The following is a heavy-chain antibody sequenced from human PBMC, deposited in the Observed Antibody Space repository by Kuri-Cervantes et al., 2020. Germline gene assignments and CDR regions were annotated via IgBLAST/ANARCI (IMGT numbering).Heavy chain of an antibody. D-gene: IGHD6-19*01. J-gene: IGHJ6*02. CDR1: GFTFISYA. Sequence: LSLTCAAPGFTFISYAMHWVRQAPGKGLEWVASLSYDGSNKYYANSVKSRLTIPRDNSKNTLYLQMNTLRDEDTAVYDCARVPIPVIIAVAGTEVYGMDYWGQGTTVTVSS. CDR3: ARVPIPVIIAVAGTEVYGMDY. V-gene: IGHV3-30-3*01. CDR2: LSYDGSNK.